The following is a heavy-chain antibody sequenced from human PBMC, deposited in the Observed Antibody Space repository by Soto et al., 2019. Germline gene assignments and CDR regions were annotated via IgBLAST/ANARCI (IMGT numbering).Heavy chain of an antibody. J-gene: IGHJ4*02. CDR3: VRDWSSNANAVNDN. Sequence: LRLSCAASGFTFSSYSMSWVRQAPGKGLEWVSYISSSSSTIYYADSVKGRFTISRDNAKNSLYLQMDSLTVEDTAVYYCVRDWSSNANAVNDNWGQGTLVTVSS. V-gene: IGHV3-48*01. CDR2: ISSSSSTI. CDR1: GFTFSSYS. D-gene: IGHD2-8*02.